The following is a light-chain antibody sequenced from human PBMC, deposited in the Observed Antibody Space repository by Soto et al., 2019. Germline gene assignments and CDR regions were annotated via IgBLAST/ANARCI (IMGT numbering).Light chain of an antibody. CDR2: EVS. Sequence: QSVLTQPASVSGSPGQSITISCTGTSSDVGDYNYVSWYQQHPGKAPKLMIYEVSDRPSGLSNRFSGSKSGDPASLTISGLQAEDEADDFCSSYTGSSIVVFGRGTKLTVL. J-gene: IGLJ2*01. CDR3: SSYTGSSIVV. V-gene: IGLV2-14*01. CDR1: SSDVGDYNY.